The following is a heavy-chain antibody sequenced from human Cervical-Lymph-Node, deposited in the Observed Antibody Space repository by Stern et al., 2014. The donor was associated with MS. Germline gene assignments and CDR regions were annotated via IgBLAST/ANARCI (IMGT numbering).Heavy chain of an antibody. V-gene: IGHV5-51*01. J-gene: IGHJ4*02. CDR3: ARQRYFDY. CDR1: GYTFTSYW. CDR2: IFPGGSDI. Sequence: EVQLVESGPEVKRPGESLKISCQASGYTFTSYWIGWVRPMPGKGLEWIAIIFPGGSDIRYSPSFQGQVTISADKSSGTAYLQWNNLKASDTAIYYCARQRYFDYWGQGTLVTVSS.